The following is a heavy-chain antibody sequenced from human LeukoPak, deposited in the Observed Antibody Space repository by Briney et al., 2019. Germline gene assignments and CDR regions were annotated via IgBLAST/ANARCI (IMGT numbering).Heavy chain of an antibody. Sequence: ASXXVSCKASGYTFTAYYMHWVRQAPGQGLEWMGRINPNSGGTKYAQKFQGRGTMTRDTSISTAYMEVSRLRSDDTAVYYCARPRSVSGSYSHFGYWGQGTLVTVSS. CDR2: INPNSGGT. V-gene: IGHV1-2*06. CDR1: GYTFTAYY. CDR3: ARPRSVSGSYSHFGY. D-gene: IGHD1-26*01. J-gene: IGHJ4*02.